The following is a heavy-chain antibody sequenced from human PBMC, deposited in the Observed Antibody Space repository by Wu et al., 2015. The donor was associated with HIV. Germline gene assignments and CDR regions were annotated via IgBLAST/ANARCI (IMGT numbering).Heavy chain of an antibody. V-gene: IGHV1-46*03. D-gene: IGHD2-21*01. CDR2: INPSSAYA. Sequence: SGAEVKKPGASVNISCKASGYAFSSYYIYWVRQAPGQGLEWMGIINPSSAYATYAQKFQGRITMTRDTSTSTVYMELISLSSEDTAVYYCTTGGESDIPPTYYMDVWGKGTTVTVSS. CDR1: GYAFSSYY. CDR3: TTGGESDIPPTYYMDV. J-gene: IGHJ6*03.